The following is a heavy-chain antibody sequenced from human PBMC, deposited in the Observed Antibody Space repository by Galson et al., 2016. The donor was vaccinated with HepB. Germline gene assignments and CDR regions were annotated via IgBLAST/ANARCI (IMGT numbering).Heavy chain of an antibody. CDR3: AREFTY. Sequence: LSLTCSFSGGTISSYDLYWSWIRQPAGKDLEWIGRIYASGIAHYNPSLKSRVSMSIDTSKDQVSLKLTSVTAADTAVYYCAREFTYWGQGTLVTVSS. J-gene: IGHJ4*02. CDR2: IYASGIA. V-gene: IGHV4-61*02. CDR1: GGTISSYDLY.